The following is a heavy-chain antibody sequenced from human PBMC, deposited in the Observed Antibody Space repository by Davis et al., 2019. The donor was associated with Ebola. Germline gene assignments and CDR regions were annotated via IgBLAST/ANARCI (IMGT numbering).Heavy chain of an antibody. D-gene: IGHD2-2*01. V-gene: IGHV4-30-4*01. CDR2: IYYSGST. Sequence: PSETLSLTCTVSGGSISSGDYYWSWIRQPPGKGLEWIGYIYYSGSTYYNPSLKSRVTISVDTSKNQFSLKLSSVTAADTAVYYCARAVHCSSTSCPMGGFDYWGQGTLVTVSS. CDR3: ARAVHCSSTSCPMGGFDY. J-gene: IGHJ4*02. CDR1: GGSISSGDYY.